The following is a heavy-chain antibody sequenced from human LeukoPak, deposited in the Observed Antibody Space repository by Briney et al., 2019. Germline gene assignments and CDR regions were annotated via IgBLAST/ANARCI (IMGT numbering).Heavy chain of an antibody. CDR3: ARETTLRGTPYYFDY. D-gene: IGHD3-10*01. CDR2: LYTSKNT. CDR1: GVSISSYF. V-gene: IGHV4-4*07. Sequence: PSETLSLTCTVSGVSISSYFWSWIRQPAGKGLEWIGRLYTSKNTNYNPSLKSRVTMSVDTSKNQFSLTLGSVTAADTAVYYCARETTLRGTPYYFDYWGQGILVTVSS. J-gene: IGHJ4*02.